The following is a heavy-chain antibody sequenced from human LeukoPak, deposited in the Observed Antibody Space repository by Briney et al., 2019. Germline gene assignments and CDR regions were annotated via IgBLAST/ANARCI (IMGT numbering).Heavy chain of an antibody. CDR1: GGSISSYY. J-gene: IGHJ4*02. V-gene: IGHV4-34*01. CDR2: INHSGST. CDR3: ARTSFTYSFDY. D-gene: IGHD2/OR15-2a*01. Sequence: PSETLSLTCTVSGGSISSYYWSWIRQPPGKGLEWIGEINHSGSTNYNPSLKSRVTISVDTSKNQFSLKLSSVTAADTAVYYCARTSFTYSFDYWGQGTLVTVSS.